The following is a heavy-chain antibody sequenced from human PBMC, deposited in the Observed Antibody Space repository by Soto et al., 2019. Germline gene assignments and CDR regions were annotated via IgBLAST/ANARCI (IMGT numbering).Heavy chain of an antibody. V-gene: IGHV1-8*01. CDR1: GYTFTSYD. CDR2: INPTSEYT. CDR3: ARQVHPGYSSA. D-gene: IGHD2-15*01. Sequence: GASVKVSCKASGYTFTSYDINWVRQAPGQGLEWVGWINPTSEYTAHAQKFQGRVTLTREISTATAYMELSSLTSEDTAVYFCARQVHPGYSSAWGPGTQATVSS. J-gene: IGHJ5*02.